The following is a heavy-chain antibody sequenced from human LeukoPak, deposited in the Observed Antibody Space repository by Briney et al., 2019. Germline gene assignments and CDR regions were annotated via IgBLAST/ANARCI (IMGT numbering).Heavy chain of an antibody. CDR3: ARDGDTVLTRGYYYYMDV. D-gene: IGHD4-23*01. V-gene: IGHV3-21*01. J-gene: IGHJ6*03. Sequence: GGSLRLSCAASGFTFSSYTMNWVRQAPGKGPEWASSITSSSSYIYYADSVKGRFTISRDNARNSLYLQMNSLRAEDTALYYCARDGDTVLTRGYYYYMDVWGEGTTVTVSS. CDR1: GFTFSSYT. CDR2: ITSSSSYI.